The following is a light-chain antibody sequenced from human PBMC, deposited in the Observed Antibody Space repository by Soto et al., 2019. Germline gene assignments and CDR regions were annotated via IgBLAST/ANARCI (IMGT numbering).Light chain of an antibody. CDR2: LGS. CDR1: QILLHSNGYTY. Sequence: DIVMTQSPLSLPVTPGEPASISCRSSQILLHSNGYTYLDWYLQKPGQSPQLLIYLGSNRASGVPDRFSGSGSGTDFTLKISRVEAEDVGVYYCMQAVQSPLTFGGGTKVDI. J-gene: IGKJ4*01. CDR3: MQAVQSPLT. V-gene: IGKV2-28*01.